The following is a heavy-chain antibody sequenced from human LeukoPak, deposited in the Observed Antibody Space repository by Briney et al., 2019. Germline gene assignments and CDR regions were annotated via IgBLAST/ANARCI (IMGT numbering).Heavy chain of an antibody. CDR2: ISAYNGNT. CDR1: GYTFTSYG. J-gene: IGHJ5*02. Sequence: ASVKVSCKASGYTFTSYGISWVRQAPGQGLEWMGWISAYNGNTNYAQKLQGRVTMTTDTSTSTAYMELRSLRSDDTAVYYCARSARTPNYDFGSGYYQYNWFDPWGQGTLVTVSS. CDR3: ARSARTPNYDFGSGYYQYNWFDP. V-gene: IGHV1-18*01. D-gene: IGHD3-3*01.